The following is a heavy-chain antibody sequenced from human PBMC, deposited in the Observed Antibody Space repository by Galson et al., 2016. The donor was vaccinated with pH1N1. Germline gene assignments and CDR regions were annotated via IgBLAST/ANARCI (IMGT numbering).Heavy chain of an antibody. CDR1: GFTFINYA. Sequence: SLRVSCAASGFTFINYAMSWVRQAPGKGLEWVSTISGTGDPTYYADSVKGRFTISRDNSNNTVYLRMNSLRVEDTAVYYCAKDLGRYSEIDYWGQGTLVTVSS. CDR2: ISGTGDPT. V-gene: IGHV3-23*01. CDR3: AKDLGRYSEIDY. D-gene: IGHD1-26*01. J-gene: IGHJ4*02.